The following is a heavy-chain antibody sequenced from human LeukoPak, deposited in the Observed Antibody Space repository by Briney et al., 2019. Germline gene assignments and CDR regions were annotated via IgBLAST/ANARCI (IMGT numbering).Heavy chain of an antibody. Sequence: GGSLRLSCAASGFAFSRNDMFWVRQAPGKGLEWVSCISGSSGATYYADSVRGRFTISRDNSKNTLYLQMNSLRAEDTAVYYCAKTEQWLVRNLFDYWGQGTLVTVSS. J-gene: IGHJ4*02. D-gene: IGHD6-19*01. CDR2: ISGSSGAT. CDR3: AKTEQWLVRNLFDY. V-gene: IGHV3-23*01. CDR1: GFAFSRND.